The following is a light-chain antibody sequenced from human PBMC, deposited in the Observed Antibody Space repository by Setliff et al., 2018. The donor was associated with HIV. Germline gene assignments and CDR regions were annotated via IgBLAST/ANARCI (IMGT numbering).Light chain of an antibody. V-gene: IGLV1-40*01. CDR2: GNS. J-gene: IGLJ1*01. CDR3: QSYDSSLKYV. Sequence: QSVLTQPPSVSGAPGQSVTISCTGNSSNIGGGYDVHWYQQFPRTAPKLIIFGNSNRPSGVPDRFSGSKSGTSASLAITGLQAEDEADYYCQSYDSSLKYVFGTGTKVTVL. CDR1: SSNIGGGYD.